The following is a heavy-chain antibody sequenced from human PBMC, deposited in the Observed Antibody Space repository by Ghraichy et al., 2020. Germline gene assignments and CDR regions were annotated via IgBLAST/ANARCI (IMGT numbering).Heavy chain of an antibody. V-gene: IGHV4-39*01. CDR1: GGSISSNTHY. Sequence: SETLSLTCTVAGGSISSNTHYWGWFRQPPGKGLEWMGSIDYSGSTYYNPSLKSRVTVSVDTSKNQFSLRLSSGTAAETAVYYCARHVAPYYDFWSGYSMDVWGKGTTVTVSS. CDR2: IDYSGST. CDR3: ARHVAPYYDFWSGYSMDV. J-gene: IGHJ6*03. D-gene: IGHD3-3*01.